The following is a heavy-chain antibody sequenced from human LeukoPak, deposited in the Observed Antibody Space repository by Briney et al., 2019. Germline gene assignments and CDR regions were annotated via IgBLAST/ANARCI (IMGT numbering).Heavy chain of an antibody. CDR2: IYYSGST. CDR1: GGSISSGGYS. D-gene: IGHD3-10*01. V-gene: IGHV4-31*03. J-gene: IGHJ4*02. Sequence: SETLSLTCTVSGGSISSGGYSWSWIRQHPGKGLEWIGYIYYSGSTYYNPSLKSRVTISVDTSKNQFSLKLSSVTAADTAVYYCARTHSPNYYGSGSYYIDYWGQGTLVTVSS. CDR3: ARTHSPNYYGSGSYYIDY.